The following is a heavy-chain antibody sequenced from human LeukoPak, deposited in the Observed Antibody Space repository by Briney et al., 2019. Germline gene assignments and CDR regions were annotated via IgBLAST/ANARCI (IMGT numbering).Heavy chain of an antibody. Sequence: SETLSLTCTVSGGSISSYYWSWIRQPPGKGLEWIGYIYYSGSTNYNPSLKSRVTISVDTSKNQFSLRLSSVTAADTAVYYCARAIAARPGASDYWGQGTLVTVSS. D-gene: IGHD6-6*01. CDR2: IYYSGST. J-gene: IGHJ4*02. V-gene: IGHV4-59*01. CDR3: ARAIAARPGASDY. CDR1: GGSISSYY.